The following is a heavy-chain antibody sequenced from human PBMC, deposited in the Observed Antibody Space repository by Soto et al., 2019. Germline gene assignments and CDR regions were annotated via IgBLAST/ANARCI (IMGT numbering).Heavy chain of an antibody. D-gene: IGHD3-3*01. Sequence: QVTLKESGPVLVEPTETLTLTCTVSGFSLSNARMGVSWIGQPPGKALEWLAHIFSNDEKSYSTSLKSRLTISKDTSKSQLVPTMTNMDPVDTATYYCARLGYDFWTGSKNWSDPWRQGTLLTVSS. J-gene: IGHJ5*02. CDR2: IFSNDEK. CDR3: ARLGYDFWTGSKNWSDP. CDR1: GFSLSNARMG. V-gene: IGHV2-26*01.